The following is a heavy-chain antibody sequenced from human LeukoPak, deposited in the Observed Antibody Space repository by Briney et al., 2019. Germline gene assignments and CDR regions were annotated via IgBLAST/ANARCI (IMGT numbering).Heavy chain of an antibody. CDR2: INPSGGST. D-gene: IGHD1-26*01. V-gene: IGHV1-46*01. CDR1: GYTFTSYY. Sequence: ASVKVCCKASGYTFTSYYMHWVRQPPGQGLEWMGIINPSGGSTSYAQEFQGRVTMTRDTSTGTVYMELSSLRSEDTAVYYCLVGDTTRDCDYCGQGTLVTVSS. CDR3: LVGDTTRDCDY. J-gene: IGHJ4*02.